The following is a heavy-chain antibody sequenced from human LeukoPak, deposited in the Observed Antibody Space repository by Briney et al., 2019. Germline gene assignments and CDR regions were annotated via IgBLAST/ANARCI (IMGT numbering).Heavy chain of an antibody. D-gene: IGHD6-13*01. V-gene: IGHV4-61*01. Sequence: SETLSLTCTGSGGSVSSGSYYWNWIRQPPGKGLEWIGYMHYSGRSNYNPSLKSRVTISVDTSKNQFSLKLSSVTAADTAVYYCARLFVTAAATRGYYFDYWGQGTLVSVSS. CDR1: GGSVSSGSYY. J-gene: IGHJ4*02. CDR2: MHYSGRS. CDR3: ARLFVTAAATRGYYFDY.